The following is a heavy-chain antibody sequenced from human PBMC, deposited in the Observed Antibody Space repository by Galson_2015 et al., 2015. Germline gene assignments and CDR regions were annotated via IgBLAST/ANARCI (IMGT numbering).Heavy chain of an antibody. V-gene: IGHV3-21*01. Sequence: SLRLSCAASGFTFSSYSMNWVRQAPGKGLEWVSSISSSSSYIYYADSVKGRFTISRDNAKNSLYLQMNSLRAEDTAVYYCARGVVVTAPPFDYWGQGTLVTVSS. CDR1: GFTFSSYS. J-gene: IGHJ4*02. D-gene: IGHD2-21*02. CDR2: ISSSSSYI. CDR3: ARGVVVTAPPFDY.